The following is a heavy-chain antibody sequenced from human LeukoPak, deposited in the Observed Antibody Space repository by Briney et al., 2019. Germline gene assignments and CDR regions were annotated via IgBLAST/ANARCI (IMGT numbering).Heavy chain of an antibody. V-gene: IGHV4-34*01. CDR1: GGSFSGYY. Sequence: SETLSLTCAVYGGSFSGYYWSWIRKPPGKGLEWIGEINHSGSTNYNPSLKSRVTISVDTSKNQFSLKLSSVTAADTAVYYCARLFFPRQFSNYVRAFDIWGQGTMVTVSS. D-gene: IGHD1-7*01. CDR2: INHSGST. CDR3: ARLFFPRQFSNYVRAFDI. J-gene: IGHJ3*02.